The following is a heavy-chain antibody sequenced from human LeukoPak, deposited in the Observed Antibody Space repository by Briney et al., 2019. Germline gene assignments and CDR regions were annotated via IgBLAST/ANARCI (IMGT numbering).Heavy chain of an antibody. Sequence: SGGSLRLSCAASGFTVNTNYMSWVRQAPGKGLEWVSVIYSGGSTYYADSVKGRFTISRDNSKNTVYLQMNSLRAEDTAVYYCARSGYSSSWNRFDPWGQGTLVTVSS. CDR1: GFTVNTNY. J-gene: IGHJ5*02. CDR3: ARSGYSSSWNRFDP. CDR2: IYSGGST. D-gene: IGHD6-13*01. V-gene: IGHV3-53*01.